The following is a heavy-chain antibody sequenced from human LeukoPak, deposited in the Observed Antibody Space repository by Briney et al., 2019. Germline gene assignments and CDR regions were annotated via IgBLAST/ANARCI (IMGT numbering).Heavy chain of an antibody. D-gene: IGHD3-22*01. CDR2: VSAYGGDT. CDR3: ARVWYDSGNHLYFYYGLDV. Sequence: ASVMVSCKASGYTFTTYGITWVRQAPGQGLEWMGWVSAYGGDTDYAQSLQGRVTMTTDTSTSTAYMELTTLRSDDTAVDYCARVWYDSGNHLYFYYGLDVWGQGTTVTASS. V-gene: IGHV1-18*01. CDR1: GYTFTTYG. J-gene: IGHJ6*02.